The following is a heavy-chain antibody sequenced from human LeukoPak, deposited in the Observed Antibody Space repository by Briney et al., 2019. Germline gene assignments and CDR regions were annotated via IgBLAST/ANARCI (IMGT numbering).Heavy chain of an antibody. J-gene: IGHJ4*02. Sequence: QPGGSLRLSCAASPFNSNNYWTRWVRHAPGGGLGWVANIVGDGSEITYVDSVKGRFTISRDNAKNSLYLQMNSLRAEDTAVYYCAEDPGFNSALWGRGTLVTVSS. V-gene: IGHV3-7*01. CDR1: PFNSNNYW. CDR3: AEDPGFNSAL. CDR2: IVGDGSEI. D-gene: IGHD6-25*01.